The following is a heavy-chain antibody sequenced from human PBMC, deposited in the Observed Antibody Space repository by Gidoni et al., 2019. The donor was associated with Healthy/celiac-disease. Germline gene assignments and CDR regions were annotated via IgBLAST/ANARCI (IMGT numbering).Heavy chain of an antibody. CDR2: INPNRDGT. Sequence: QVQLLQSGAEAKKPGASVKFSCKASGYTFPGYYMHWVRQARGQGLEWMGWINPNRDGTNYAQKFQGRVTMTRDTSISTAYMELSRRRTDDTAVYYCASGQWLVQMIPAEYFQHWGQGTLVTVSS. CDR3: ASGQWLVQMIPAEYFQH. J-gene: IGHJ1*01. V-gene: IGHV1-2*02. CDR1: GYTFPGYY. D-gene: IGHD6-19*01.